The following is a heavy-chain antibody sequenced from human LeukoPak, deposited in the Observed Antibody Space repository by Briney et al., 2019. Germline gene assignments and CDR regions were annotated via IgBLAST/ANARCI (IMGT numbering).Heavy chain of an antibody. CDR1: GGSFSGYY. CDR2: INHSGST. V-gene: IGHV4-34*01. Sequence: SETLSLTCAVYGGSFSGYYWSWIRQPPGKGLEWIGEINHSGSTNYNPSLKSRVTISLDTSKNQFSLKLSSVTAADTALYYCARRNWYFDLWGRGTLVTVSS. J-gene: IGHJ2*01. CDR3: ARRNWYFDL.